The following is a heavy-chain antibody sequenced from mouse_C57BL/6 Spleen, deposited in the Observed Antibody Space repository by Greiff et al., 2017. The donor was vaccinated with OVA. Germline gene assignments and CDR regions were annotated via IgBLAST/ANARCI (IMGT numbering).Heavy chain of an antibody. CDR3: ARGGTGTFDY. Sequence: EVKLVESGGGLVKPGGSLKLSCAASGFTFSSYALSWVRQTPEKRLEWVATISAGGSYTYYPDNVKGRFTLARDNAKNNLYLQMSHQKSEDTAMYYCARGGTGTFDYWGQGTTLTVSS. CDR1: GFTFSSYA. CDR2: ISAGGSYT. D-gene: IGHD3-3*01. V-gene: IGHV5-4*03. J-gene: IGHJ2*01.